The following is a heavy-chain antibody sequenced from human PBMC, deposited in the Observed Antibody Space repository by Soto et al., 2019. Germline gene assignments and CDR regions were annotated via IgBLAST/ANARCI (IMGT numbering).Heavy chain of an antibody. J-gene: IGHJ4*02. Sequence: SETLSLTCTVSGAAITSGTYYWAWIRQPPGKGLDWIGSIYYSGTAYYSPSLKSRLTISVDTSKNQFSLNLGSVTAADTAVYYCARSSGYYNSGGYYFDYWGRGTLVTVSS. CDR3: ARSSGYYNSGGYYFDY. D-gene: IGHD3-10*01. V-gene: IGHV4-39*01. CDR1: GAAITSGTYY. CDR2: IYYSGTA.